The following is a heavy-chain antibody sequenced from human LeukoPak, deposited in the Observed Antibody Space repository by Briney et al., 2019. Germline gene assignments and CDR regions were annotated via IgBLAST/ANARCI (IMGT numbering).Heavy chain of an antibody. D-gene: IGHD2-15*01. CDR2: ISSSGSTI. J-gene: IGHJ6*02. CDR1: GFTFSDYY. CDR3: ARDLDCSGGSCYSYYGMDV. V-gene: IGHV3-11*01. Sequence: NAGGPLRLSCAASGFTFSDYYMSWIRQAPGKGLEWVSYISSSGSTIYYADSVKGRFTISRDNAKNSLYLQMNSLRAEDTAVYYCARDLDCSGGSCYSYYGMDVWGQGTTVTVSS.